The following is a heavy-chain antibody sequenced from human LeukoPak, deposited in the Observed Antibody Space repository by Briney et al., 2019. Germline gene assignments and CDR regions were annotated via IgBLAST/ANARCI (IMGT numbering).Heavy chain of an antibody. J-gene: IGHJ6*03. CDR1: GGSISSYY. CDR2: IYYSGST. V-gene: IGHV4-59*01. Sequence: SETLSLTCTVSGGSISSYYWSWIRQPPGKGLEWIGYIYYSGSTNYNPSLKSRVTISVDTSKNQFSLKLSSVTAADTAVYYCARASVDCSGTSCSYYYYYYMDVWGKGTMVTVSS. CDR3: ARASVDCSGTSCSYYYYYYMDV. D-gene: IGHD2-2*01.